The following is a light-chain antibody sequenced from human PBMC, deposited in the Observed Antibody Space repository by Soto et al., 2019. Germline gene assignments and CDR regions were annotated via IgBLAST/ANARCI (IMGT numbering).Light chain of an antibody. CDR1: SSNIGAGYD. V-gene: IGLV1-40*01. Sequence: QSVLTQPPSVSGAPGQTVTISCTGSSSNIGAGYDVHWYQQLPGTAPRLLIYGFSHRPSGVPDRFSGSKSGTSASLAITGLQAEDEADYYCQSYDGRVNGSGLFGTGTKLTVL. CDR2: GFS. CDR3: QSYDGRVNGSGL. J-gene: IGLJ1*01.